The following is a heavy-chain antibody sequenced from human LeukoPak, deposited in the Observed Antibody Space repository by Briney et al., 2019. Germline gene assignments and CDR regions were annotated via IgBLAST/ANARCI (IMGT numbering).Heavy chain of an antibody. D-gene: IGHD5-12*01. V-gene: IGHV1-18*01. CDR2: ISAYNGNT. CDR1: GYTFTSYG. CDR3: ARDPIVATIAGWFDP. J-gene: IGHJ5*02. Sequence: ASVKVSCKASGYTFTSYGISWVRQAPGQGLEWMGWISAYNGNTNYAQKLQGRVAMTTDTSTSTAYVELRSLRSDDTAVYYCARDPIVATIAGWFDPWGQGTLVTVSS.